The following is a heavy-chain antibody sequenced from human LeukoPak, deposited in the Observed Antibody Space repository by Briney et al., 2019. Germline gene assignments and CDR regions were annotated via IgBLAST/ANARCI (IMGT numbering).Heavy chain of an antibody. D-gene: IGHD1-26*01. CDR2: ISGSGGST. Sequence: GGSLRLSCAASGFTFSSYAMSWVRQAPGKGLEWVSAISGSGGSTYYADSVKGRFTISRDNAKKSLYLQMNSLRDEDTAVYYCARVVVGATSHWFDPWGQGTLVTVSS. CDR3: ARVVVGATSHWFDP. CDR1: GFTFSSYA. V-gene: IGHV3-23*01. J-gene: IGHJ5*02.